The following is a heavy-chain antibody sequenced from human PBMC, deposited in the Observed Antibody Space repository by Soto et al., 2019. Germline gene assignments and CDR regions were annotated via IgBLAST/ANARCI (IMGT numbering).Heavy chain of an antibody. CDR3: ARGGSYYYDSSGYYPYFDY. J-gene: IGHJ4*02. CDR1: DGSISSGGYS. Sequence: SETLSLTCAVSDGSISSGGYSWSWIRQPPGKGLEWIGYIYHSGSTYYNPSLKSRVTISVDRSKNQFSLKLSSVTAADTAVYYCARGGSYYYDSSGYYPYFDYWGQGTLVTVSS. D-gene: IGHD3-22*01. V-gene: IGHV4-30-2*01. CDR2: IYHSGST.